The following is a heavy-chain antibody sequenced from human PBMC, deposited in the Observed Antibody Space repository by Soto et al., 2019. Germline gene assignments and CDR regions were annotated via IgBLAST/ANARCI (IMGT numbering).Heavy chain of an antibody. CDR2: INHSGST. Sequence: SETLSLTCAVYGGSFSGYYWSWIRQPPGKGLEWIGEINHSGSTNYSPSLKSRVTISVDTSKNQFSLKLSSVTAADTAVYYCARGILNYYDSSGYHFDYWGQGTLVT. CDR3: ARGILNYYDSSGYHFDY. V-gene: IGHV4-34*01. D-gene: IGHD3-22*01. CDR1: GGSFSGYY. J-gene: IGHJ4*02.